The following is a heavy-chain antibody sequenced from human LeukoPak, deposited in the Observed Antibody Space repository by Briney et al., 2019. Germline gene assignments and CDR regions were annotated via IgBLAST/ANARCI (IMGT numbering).Heavy chain of an antibody. Sequence: SQTLSLTCAITGDSVSSNRGAWNWIRQSTSRGLEWLGRTYYRSKWRYDYAVSVKSRMTINPDTSKNQFSLQLNSVTPEDTAVYYCGGHFNGWSLFDYWGQGTLVTVSS. CDR2: TYYRSKWRY. CDR1: GDSVSSNRGA. D-gene: IGHD6-19*01. V-gene: IGHV6-1*01. CDR3: GGHFNGWSLFDY. J-gene: IGHJ4*02.